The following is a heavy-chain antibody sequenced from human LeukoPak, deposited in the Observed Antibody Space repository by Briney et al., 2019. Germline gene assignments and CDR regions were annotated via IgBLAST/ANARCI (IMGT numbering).Heavy chain of an antibody. CDR3: ARRDVGATIDY. J-gene: IGHJ4*02. Sequence: PSETLSLTCTVSGDSISSSRFYWAWIRQPPGEGLEWIGSVLYTGRTFYNPSLKRRVTISVDTSNNQFSLSLGSVTASDTAVSYCARRDVGATIDYWGQGTLVTVSS. CDR1: GDSISSSRFY. CDR2: VLYTGRT. D-gene: IGHD1-26*01. V-gene: IGHV4-39*01.